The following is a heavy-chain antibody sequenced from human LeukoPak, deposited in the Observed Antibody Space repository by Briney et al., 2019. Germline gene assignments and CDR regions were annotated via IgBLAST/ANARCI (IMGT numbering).Heavy chain of an antibody. CDR2: ISSSSSTI. V-gene: IGHV3-48*01. Sequence: PGGSLRLSCAASGFTFSSYSMNWVRQAPGKGLEWVSYISSSSSTIYYADSVKGRFTISRDNAKNSLYLQMNSLRAEDTAVYYCARERDAFDIWGQGTMVTVSS. J-gene: IGHJ3*02. CDR3: ARERDAFDI. CDR1: GFTFSSYS.